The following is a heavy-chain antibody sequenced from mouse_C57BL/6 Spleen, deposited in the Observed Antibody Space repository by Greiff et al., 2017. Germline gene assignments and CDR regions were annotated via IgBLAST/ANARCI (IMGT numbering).Heavy chain of an antibody. CDR3: ARYDYDGYYFDY. V-gene: IGHV1-52*01. CDR2: IDPSDSET. D-gene: IGHD2-4*01. J-gene: IGHJ2*01. Sequence: VQLQQPGAELVRPGSSVKLSCKASGYTFTSYWMHWVKQRPIQGLEWIGNIDPSDSETHYNQKFKDKATLTVDKSSSTAYMQLSSLTSEDSAVYYCARYDYDGYYFDYWGQGTTRTVSS. CDR1: GYTFTSYW.